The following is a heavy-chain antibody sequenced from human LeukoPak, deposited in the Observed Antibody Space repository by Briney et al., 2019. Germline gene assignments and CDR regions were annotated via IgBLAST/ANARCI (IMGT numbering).Heavy chain of an antibody. J-gene: IGHJ6*03. CDR2: MNPNSGNT. V-gene: IGHV1-8*02. D-gene: IGHD3-9*01. Sequence: ASVKVSCKASGYTFTSYDINWVRQATGQGLEWMGWMNPNSGNTGYAQKFQGRVTMTRNTSISTAYMELSSLRSEDTAVYYCARVLVLRYFDWLPIPYYYYYMDVWGKGTTVTISS. CDR1: GYTFTSYD. CDR3: ARVLVLRYFDWLPIPYYYYYMDV.